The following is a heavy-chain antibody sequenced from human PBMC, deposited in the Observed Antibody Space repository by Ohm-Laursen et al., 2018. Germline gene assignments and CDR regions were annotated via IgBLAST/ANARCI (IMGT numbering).Heavy chain of an antibody. Sequence: SETLSLTCAVYGGSFSGYYWSWIRQPPGKGLEWIGEINHSGSTNYNPSLKSRVTISVDTSKNQFSLKLSSVTAADTAVYYCARDLYADYLDSWGQGTLVTVSS. J-gene: IGHJ4*02. D-gene: IGHD3-16*01. CDR1: GGSFSGYY. V-gene: IGHV4-34*01. CDR2: INHSGST. CDR3: ARDLYADYLDS.